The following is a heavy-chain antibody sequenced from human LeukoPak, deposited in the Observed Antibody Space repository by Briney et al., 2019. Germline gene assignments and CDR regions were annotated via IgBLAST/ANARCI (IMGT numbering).Heavy chain of an antibody. Sequence: ASVKVSCKASGYTFTGYYMHWVRQAPGQGLEWMGWINPNSGGTNYAQKFQGRVTMTRDTSISTAYMELSRLRSDDTAVYYCARGRRVAVAGTSRSGNYYYYMDVWGKGTTVTISS. J-gene: IGHJ6*03. CDR2: INPNSGGT. V-gene: IGHV1-2*02. D-gene: IGHD6-19*01. CDR3: ARGRRVAVAGTSRSGNYYYYMDV. CDR1: GYTFTGYY.